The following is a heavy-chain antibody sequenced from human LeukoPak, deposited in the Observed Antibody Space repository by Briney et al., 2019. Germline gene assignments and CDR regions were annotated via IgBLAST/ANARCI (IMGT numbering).Heavy chain of an antibody. J-gene: IGHJ4*02. CDR1: GFTFSSYG. D-gene: IGHD3-10*01. CDR2: ISYDGSNK. V-gene: IGHV3-30*18. CDR3: AKNTYYDTGTYYFDY. Sequence: GRSLRVSCAASGFTFSSYGMHWVRQALGKGLEWVAVISYDGSNKYYADSVKGRFTISRDNSKNTLYLQMNSLRAEDTAVYYCAKNTYYDTGTYYFDYWGQGTLVTVSS.